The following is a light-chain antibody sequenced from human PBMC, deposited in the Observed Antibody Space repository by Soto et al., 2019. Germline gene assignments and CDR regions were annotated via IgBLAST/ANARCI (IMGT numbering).Light chain of an antibody. Sequence: EIVLTQAPATRSLSPGDRATLSCGASQSVSNNYLAWYQHKPGLAPRVLIYDASTRATGIPDRFSGSGSGTDFTLTISRLEPEDFAVYYCHQHGSSPWTFGQGTKVETK. CDR2: DAS. J-gene: IGKJ1*01. V-gene: IGKV3D-20*01. CDR1: QSVSNNY. CDR3: HQHGSSPWT.